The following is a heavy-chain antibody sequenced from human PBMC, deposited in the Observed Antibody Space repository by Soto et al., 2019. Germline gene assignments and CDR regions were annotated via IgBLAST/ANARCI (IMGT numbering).Heavy chain of an antibody. V-gene: IGHV1-69*02. CDR2: IIPILGIA. D-gene: IGHD5-18*01. Sequence: QVQLVQSGAEVKKPGSSVKVSCKASGGTFSSYTISWVRQAPGQGLEWMGRIIPILGIANYAQKFQGRVTITADKSTSTAYMELSSLRSEDTAVYYCASELQLWSAHFDYWGQGTLVTVSS. CDR1: GGTFSSYT. CDR3: ASELQLWSAHFDY. J-gene: IGHJ4*02.